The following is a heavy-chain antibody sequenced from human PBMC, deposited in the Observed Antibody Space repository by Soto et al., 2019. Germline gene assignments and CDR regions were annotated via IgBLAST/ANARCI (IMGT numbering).Heavy chain of an antibody. Sequence: SETLSLTCTVSGGSISSGGYYWSWIRQHQGKGLERIGYIYYSGSTYYNPSLKSRVTISVDTSKNQFSLKLSSVTAADTAVYYCARGGRNYDFWSGYYRSSYFDYWGQGTLVTVSS. CDR1: GGSISSGGYY. V-gene: IGHV4-31*03. CDR2: IYYSGST. D-gene: IGHD3-3*01. CDR3: ARGGRNYDFWSGYYRSSYFDY. J-gene: IGHJ4*02.